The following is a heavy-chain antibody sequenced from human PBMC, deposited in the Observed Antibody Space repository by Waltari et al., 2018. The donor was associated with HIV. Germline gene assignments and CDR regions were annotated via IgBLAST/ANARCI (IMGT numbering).Heavy chain of an antibody. CDR3: ARGGSSPYYFAMDV. V-gene: IGHV1-3*02. Sequence: QAQLVQSGAEVKKPGASVKVSCKASGYTFNNYVIHWVRQAPGQRPEWMGWSNSGNGDSKYAQDCQGRVTITRDTSASTVYMELSSLRSEDTGVYYCARGGSSPYYFAMDVWGQGTTVTVSS. D-gene: IGHD6-6*01. J-gene: IGHJ6*02. CDR1: GYTFNNYV. CDR2: SNSGNGDS.